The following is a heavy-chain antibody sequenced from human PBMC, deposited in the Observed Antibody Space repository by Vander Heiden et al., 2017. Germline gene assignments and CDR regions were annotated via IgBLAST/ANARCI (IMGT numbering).Heavy chain of an antibody. D-gene: IGHD2-2*01. J-gene: IGHJ6*02. V-gene: IGHV3-13*01. CDR3: ARGGGRMPGGWHYYYGMDV. CDR2: IGTAGDT. Sequence: EVQLVESGGGLVQPGGSLRLSCAASGFTFSSYDMHWVRQATGKGLEWVSAIGTAGDTYYPGSVKGRFTISRENAKNSLYLQMNSLRAGDTAVYYCARGGGRMPGGWHYYYGMDVWGQGTTVTVSS. CDR1: GFTFSSYD.